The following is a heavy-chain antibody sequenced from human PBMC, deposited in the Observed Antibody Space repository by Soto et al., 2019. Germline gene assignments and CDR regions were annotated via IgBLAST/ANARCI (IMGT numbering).Heavy chain of an antibody. CDR3: ARGRHYYYSSGSQGGYYYDGMDV. D-gene: IGHD3-22*01. V-gene: IGHV1-8*01. CDR2: MNPNSGNT. CDR1: GYTFTSYD. Sequence: QVQLVQSGAEVKKPGASVKVSCKASGYTFTSYDINWVRQATGQGLEWMGWMNPNSGNTGYAQKFKGRVNMTRNTSRSIAYMELRSLRSEDTDVYYWARGRHYYYSSGSQGGYYYDGMDVWGQGTTVTVSS. J-gene: IGHJ6*02.